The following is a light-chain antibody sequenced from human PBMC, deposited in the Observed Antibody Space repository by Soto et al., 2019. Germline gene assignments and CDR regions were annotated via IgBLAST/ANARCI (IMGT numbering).Light chain of an antibody. CDR3: QTWGTGIVV. CDR2: LNSDGSH. V-gene: IGLV4-69*01. Sequence: QPVLTQSPSASASLGASVKLTCTLSSGHSSYAIAWHQQSPEKGPRYLMKLNSDGSHDKGDGIPDRFSGSSSGAERYLTISSLQSEDEADYYCQTWGTGIVVFGGGTKLTVL. CDR1: SGHSSYA. J-gene: IGLJ3*02.